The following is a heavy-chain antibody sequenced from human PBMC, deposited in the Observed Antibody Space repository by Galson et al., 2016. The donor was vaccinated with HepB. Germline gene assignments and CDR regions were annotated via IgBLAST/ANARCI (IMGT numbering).Heavy chain of an antibody. D-gene: IGHD2-15*01. CDR2: IVVSGGHT. CDR3: SVDSGQLQTYSHFDP. J-gene: IGHJ5*02. CDR1: GFTYFTSA. V-gene: IGHV1-58*01. Sequence: SVKVSCKASGFTYFTSAVQWVRQARGQGLEWIGKIVVSGGHTSYSQKFRDRVSITSEMSTSTVYMELRGLTSADTAVYFCSVDSGQLQTYSHFDPWGQGTLVTVSS.